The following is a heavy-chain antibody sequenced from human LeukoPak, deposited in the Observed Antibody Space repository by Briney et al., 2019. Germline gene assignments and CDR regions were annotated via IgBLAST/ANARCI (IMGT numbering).Heavy chain of an antibody. CDR1: GFTFSSYS. D-gene: IGHD2-21*02. CDR3: ARGDWAPFDY. J-gene: IGHJ4*02. CDR2: ISSSSSYI. V-gene: IGHV3-21*01. Sequence: GGSLRLSCAASGFTFSSYSMNWVRQAPGKGLEWVSSISSSSSYIYYADSVKGRFTISRDNAKSSLYLQIDSLRAEDTAVYYCARGDWAPFDYWGQGSLLTVSS.